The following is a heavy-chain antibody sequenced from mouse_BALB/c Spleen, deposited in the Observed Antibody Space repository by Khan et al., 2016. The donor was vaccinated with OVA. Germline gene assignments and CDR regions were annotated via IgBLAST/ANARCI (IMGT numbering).Heavy chain of an antibody. D-gene: IGHD2-2*01. Sequence: VQLQQSGPELMKPGASVKISCKASGYSFTTYYIHWVIQSHGTSLEWIGYIDPFSGGTTYNQKFKGKATLTVDKSSSTASINLANMTSEDSAVYIGPRHGSVAWFSYWGKGPLVTVSA. CDR1: GYSFTTYY. CDR2: IDPFSGGT. J-gene: IGHJ3*01. CDR3: PRHGSVAWFSY. V-gene: IGHV1S135*01.